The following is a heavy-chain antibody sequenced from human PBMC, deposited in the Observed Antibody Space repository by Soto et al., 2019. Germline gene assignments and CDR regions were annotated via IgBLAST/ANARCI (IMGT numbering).Heavy chain of an antibody. J-gene: IGHJ4*02. CDR2: IIPIFGTA. V-gene: IGHV1-69*06. Sequence: SVKVSCKASGGTFSSYAISWVRQAPGQGLEWMGGIIPIFGTANYAQKFQGRVTITADKSTSTAYMELSSLRSEDTAVYYCARGRGGYSSSWYYFDYWDQGTLVTVSS. D-gene: IGHD6-13*01. CDR3: ARGRGGYSSSWYYFDY. CDR1: GGTFSSYA.